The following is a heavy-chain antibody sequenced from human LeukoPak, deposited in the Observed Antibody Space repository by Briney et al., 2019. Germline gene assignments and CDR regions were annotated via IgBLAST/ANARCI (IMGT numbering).Heavy chain of an antibody. CDR1: GFTFSSYA. D-gene: IGHD6-13*01. CDR3: AKPYSSSWPFYYYYGMDV. V-gene: IGHV3-23*01. CDR2: ICGSGGST. Sequence: GGSLRLSCAASGFTFSSYAMSWVRQAPGKGLEWVSAICGSGGSTYYADSVKGRFTISRDNSKNTLYLQMNSLRAEDTAVYYCAKPYSSSWPFYYYYGMDVWGQGTTVTVSS. J-gene: IGHJ6*02.